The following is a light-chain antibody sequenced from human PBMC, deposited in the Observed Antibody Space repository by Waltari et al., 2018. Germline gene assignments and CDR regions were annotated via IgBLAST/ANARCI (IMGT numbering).Light chain of an antibody. V-gene: IGKV3-15*01. CDR2: GAS. CDR3: QQYNNWLWT. J-gene: IGKJ1*01. Sequence: EIVMTQSPATLSVSPGERATLSCRASQSVSSNVAWYKQKPGKAPRLLIYGASTRATGIPARFSGSGSGTEFTLTISSLQSEDFAVYYCQQYNNWLWTFGQGTKVEIK. CDR1: QSVSSN.